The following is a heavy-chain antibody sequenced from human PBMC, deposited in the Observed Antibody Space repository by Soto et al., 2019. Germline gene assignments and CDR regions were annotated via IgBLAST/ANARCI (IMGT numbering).Heavy chain of an antibody. CDR2: ISAYNGNT. J-gene: IGHJ4*02. D-gene: IGHD3-9*01. CDR3: ARDHRTLRYCDWFSPYYFDY. CDR1: GYTFTSYG. Sequence: QVQLVQSGAEVKKPGASVKVSCKASGYTFTSYGISWVRQAPGRGLEWMGWISAYNGNTNYAQKLQGRVTMTTDTSTSTAYMELRSLRSDDTAVYYCARDHRTLRYCDWFSPYYFDYWGQGTLVTVSS. V-gene: IGHV1-18*04.